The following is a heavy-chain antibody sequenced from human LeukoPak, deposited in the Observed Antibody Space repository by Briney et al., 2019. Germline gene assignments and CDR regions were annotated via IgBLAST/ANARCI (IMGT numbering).Heavy chain of an antibody. CDR1: LDSTTSNF. D-gene: IGHD1-14*01. CDR3: AREILGGFNPGAY. CDR2: IHRSGSP. J-gene: IGHJ4*02. V-gene: IGHV4-4*02. Sequence: PSETLSLTCTVSLDSTTSNFWSWVRQPPGKGLEWIGEIHRSGSPNYNPSLQSRVTISIDRSRNQIALELSSVSAADTAVYYCAREILGGFNPGAYWGQGTLVTVSS.